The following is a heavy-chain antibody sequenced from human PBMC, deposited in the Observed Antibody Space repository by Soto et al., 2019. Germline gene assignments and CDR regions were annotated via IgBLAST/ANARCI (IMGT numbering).Heavy chain of an antibody. D-gene: IGHD3-22*01. CDR2: IYYSGST. CDR1: GGSISSSSYY. V-gene: IGHV4-39*01. CDR3: ARLRISYDSIGNVFDP. Sequence: PSETLSLTCTVSGGSISSSSYYWGWIRQPPGKGLEWIGSIYYSGSTYYNPSLKSRVTISVETSKNQFSLKLSSVTAADTAVYYCARLRISYDSIGNVFDPWGQGTLVTVS. J-gene: IGHJ5*02.